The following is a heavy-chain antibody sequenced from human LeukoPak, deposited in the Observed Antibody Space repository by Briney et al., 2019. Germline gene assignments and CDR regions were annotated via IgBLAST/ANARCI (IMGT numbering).Heavy chain of an antibody. CDR1: GFTFSNYA. D-gene: IGHD6-13*01. Sequence: GGSLRLSCAASGFTFSNYAMSWVRQAPGKGLEWVSAISGSGGSTYYADSVKGRFTISRDNSKNTLYLQMNSLRAEDTAVYYCAKSGLSSSWYLGYFDYWGQGTLVTVSS. J-gene: IGHJ4*02. V-gene: IGHV3-23*01. CDR2: ISGSGGST. CDR3: AKSGLSSSWYLGYFDY.